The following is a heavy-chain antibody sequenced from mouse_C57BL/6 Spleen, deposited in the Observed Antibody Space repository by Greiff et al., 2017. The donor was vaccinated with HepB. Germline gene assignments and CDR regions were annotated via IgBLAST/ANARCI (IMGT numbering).Heavy chain of an antibody. CDR2: IDPANGNT. D-gene: IGHD2-5*01. J-gene: IGHJ4*01. Sequence: VQLKQSVAELVRPGASVKLSCTASGFNIKNTYMHWVKQRPEQGLEWIGRIDPANGNTKYAPKFQGKATITADTSSNTAYLQLSSLTSEDTAIYYCANSNYGDYYAMDYWGQGTSVTVSS. V-gene: IGHV14-3*01. CDR3: ANSNYGDYYAMDY. CDR1: GFNIKNTY.